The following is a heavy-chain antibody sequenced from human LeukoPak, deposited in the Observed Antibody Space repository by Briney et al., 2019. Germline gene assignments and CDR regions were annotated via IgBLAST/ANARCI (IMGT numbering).Heavy chain of an antibody. CDR2: IYSGGTT. CDR3: ARDGDGAFDI. CDR1: GFIVSSNY. V-gene: IGHV3-53*01. Sequence: PGGSLRLSCAASGFIVSSNYMSCVRQAPGKGLEWVSVIYSGGTTDYADSVKGRFTISRDNSKNTLYLQMSSLRAEDTAVYYCARDGDGAFDIWGQGTMVTVSS. D-gene: IGHD7-27*01. J-gene: IGHJ3*02.